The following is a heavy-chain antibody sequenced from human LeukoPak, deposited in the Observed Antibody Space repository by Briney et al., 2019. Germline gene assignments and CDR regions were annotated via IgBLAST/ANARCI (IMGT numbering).Heavy chain of an antibody. CDR2: ISYDGSNK. CDR3: AKSRAPYCSGGSCHGMDV. Sequence: PGGSLRLSCAASGFTFSSHGMHWVRQAPGKGLEWVAVISYDGSNKYYADSVKGRFTISRDNSKNTLYLQMNSLRAEDTAVYYCAKSRAPYCSGGSCHGMDVWGQGTTVTVSS. J-gene: IGHJ6*02. V-gene: IGHV3-30*18. CDR1: GFTFSSHG. D-gene: IGHD2-15*01.